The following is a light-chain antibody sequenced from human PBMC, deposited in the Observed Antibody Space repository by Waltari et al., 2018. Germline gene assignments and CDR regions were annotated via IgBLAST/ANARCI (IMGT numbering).Light chain of an antibody. V-gene: IGKV3-11*01. CDR3: QQRYRWVT. CDR2: DAS. J-gene: IGKJ5*01. Sequence: EIWLTQAPAALSLSPGERATLSCRASQSIRTYLAWYQQKPGQPPRLLIYDASRRATGISARFSGSGSGTDFTLTISSLEPEDFAVYYCQQRYRWVTFGQGTRLEIK. CDR1: QSIRTY.